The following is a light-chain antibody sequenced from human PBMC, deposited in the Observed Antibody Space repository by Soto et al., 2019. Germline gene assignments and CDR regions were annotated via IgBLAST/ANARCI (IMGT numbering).Light chain of an antibody. V-gene: IGLV4-69*01. CDR1: RGHSSYA. J-gene: IGLJ3*02. Sequence: QSVLTQSPSASASLGASVKLNCTLSRGHSSYAIAWHQQQPEKGPRYLMRVNSDGRHSKGDGIPDRFSGSSSGAERYLIISSLQSGDEADYYCQTWGTSYVLFGGGTQLTVL. CDR3: QTWGTSYVL. CDR2: VNSDGRH.